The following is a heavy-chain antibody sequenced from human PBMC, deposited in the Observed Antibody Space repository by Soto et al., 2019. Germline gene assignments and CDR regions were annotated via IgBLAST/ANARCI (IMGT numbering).Heavy chain of an antibody. CDR3: ARDVAARGNLDY. J-gene: IGHJ4*02. CDR1: GFTFSSYA. CDR2: ISYDGSNK. Sequence: QVQLVESGGGVVQPGRSLRLSCAASGFTFSSYAMHWVRQALGKGLEWVAVISYDGSNKYYADSVKGRFTISRDNSKNTLCLQMNSLRAEDTAVYYCARDVAARGNLDYWGQGTLVTVSS. D-gene: IGHD6-25*01. V-gene: IGHV3-30-3*01.